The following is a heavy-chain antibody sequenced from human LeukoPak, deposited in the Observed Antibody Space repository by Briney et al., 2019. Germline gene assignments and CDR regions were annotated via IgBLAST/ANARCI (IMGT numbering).Heavy chain of an antibody. CDR2: ISEDGGTT. D-gene: IGHD6-25*01. CDR3: AKAAGF. J-gene: IGHJ4*02. V-gene: IGHV3-43*02. CDR1: GFTLYNHA. Sequence: GGSLRLSCAASGFTLYNHAMHWVRQAPGKGLEWLSVISEDGGTTSYADSVKGRFTISRDNSKNSLYLQMNNLRTEDTALYYCAKAAGFWGQGTLATVSS.